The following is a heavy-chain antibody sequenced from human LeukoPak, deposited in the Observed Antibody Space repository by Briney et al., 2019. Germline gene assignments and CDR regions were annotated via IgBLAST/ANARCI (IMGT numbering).Heavy chain of an antibody. D-gene: IGHD1-26*01. CDR3: ARDFWPGEWELLRPRGY. V-gene: IGHV3-21*01. CDR1: GFTFSSYS. J-gene: IGHJ4*02. CDR2: ISSSSSCI. Sequence: GGSLRLSCAASGFTFSSYSMNWVRQAPGKGLEWVPSISSSSSCIYYADSVKGRFTISRDNAKNSLYLQMNSLRAEDTAVYYCARDFWPGEWELLRPRGYWGQGTLVTVSS.